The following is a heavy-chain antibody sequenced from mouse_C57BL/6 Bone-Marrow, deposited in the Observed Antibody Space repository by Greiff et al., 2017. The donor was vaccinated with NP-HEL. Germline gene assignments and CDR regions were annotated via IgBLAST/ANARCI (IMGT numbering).Heavy chain of an antibody. J-gene: IGHJ1*03. CDR3: AGWLPWYFDV. Sequence: DVQLVESGGDLVKPGGSLKLSCAASGFTFTSYGMSWVRQTPDQRLEWVATISSGGSYTYYPDSVKGRFTISRDNAKNTLYLQMSSLKSEDTAMYDCAGWLPWYFDVWGTGTTVTVSS. CDR1: GFTFTSYG. CDR2: ISSGGSYT. V-gene: IGHV5-6*01. D-gene: IGHD2-2*01.